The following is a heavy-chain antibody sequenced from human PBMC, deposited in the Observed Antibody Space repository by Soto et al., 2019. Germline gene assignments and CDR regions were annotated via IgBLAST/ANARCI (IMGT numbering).Heavy chain of an antibody. CDR1: GFTFSRYW. J-gene: IGHJ4*02. Sequence: GGSLRLSCAASGFTFSRYWMTWVRQAPGKGLEWVANIKEDGSEKYYVDSVKGRFTISRDNAKNSVDLQMNRLRAEDTAVYYCAGDFMCPYGSPGCFFDYWGQGNMVTVSS. CDR2: IKEDGSEK. CDR3: AGDFMCPYGSPGCFFDY. V-gene: IGHV3-7*05. D-gene: IGHD2-15*01.